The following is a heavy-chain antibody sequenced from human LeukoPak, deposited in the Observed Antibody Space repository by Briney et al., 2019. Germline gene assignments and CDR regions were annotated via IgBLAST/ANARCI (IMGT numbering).Heavy chain of an antibody. CDR3: AMVRGKGASDY. D-gene: IGHD3-10*01. CDR1: GFTFSSYS. Sequence: GGSLRLSCAASGFTFSSYSMNWVRQAPGKGLEWVSSISSSSSYIYYADSVKGRFTISSDNAKNSLYLQMNSLRAEDTAVYYCAMVRGKGASDYWAREPWSPSPQ. CDR2: ISSSSSYI. J-gene: IGHJ4*02. V-gene: IGHV3-21*01.